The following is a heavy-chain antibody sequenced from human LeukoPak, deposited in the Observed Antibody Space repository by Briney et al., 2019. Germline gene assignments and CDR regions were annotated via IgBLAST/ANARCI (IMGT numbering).Heavy chain of an antibody. CDR1: GFTFSSYA. CDR2: ISGNGGST. Sequence: GGSLRLSCAAPGFTFSSYAMSWVRQTPGKGLGWVSAISGNGGSTYYADSVKGRVTISRDNSKSTLYLQMNSLRAEDTAVYYCAREPTGHFDYWGQGTLVTVSS. CDR3: AREPTGHFDY. V-gene: IGHV3-23*01. J-gene: IGHJ4*02. D-gene: IGHD3-9*01.